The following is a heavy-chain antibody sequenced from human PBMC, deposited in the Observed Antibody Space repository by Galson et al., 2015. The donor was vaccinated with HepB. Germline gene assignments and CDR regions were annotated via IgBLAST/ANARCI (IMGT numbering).Heavy chain of an antibody. V-gene: IGHV1-18*01. CDR3: ARGGMATRGGPTFDS. J-gene: IGHJ4*02. CDR1: GYTFSRYG. D-gene: IGHD5-24*01. Sequence: SVKVSCKASGYTFSRYGISWVRQAPGQGLEWMGWINMCNGKTTYVQKYQGRVTMTTDTSTSTVYMELRSLRADETAVYYCARGGMATRGGPTFDSWGQGTLVTVSS. CDR2: INMCNGKT.